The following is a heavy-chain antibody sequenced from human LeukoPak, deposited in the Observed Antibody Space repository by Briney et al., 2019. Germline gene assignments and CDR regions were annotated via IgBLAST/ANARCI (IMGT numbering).Heavy chain of an antibody. CDR3: ARAGYCTSNSCYSPNFYYMDV. Sequence: GGSLRLSCAASGFTFSSYVMGWVRQAPGKGLEWVANIKEDANEEYYVDSVRGRFIISRDNAKNSLFLQMYSLRADDTAVYYCARAGYCTSNSCYSPNFYYMDVWGKGTTVAVSS. D-gene: IGHD2-2*01. J-gene: IGHJ6*03. CDR1: GFTFSSYV. V-gene: IGHV3-7*01. CDR2: IKEDANEE.